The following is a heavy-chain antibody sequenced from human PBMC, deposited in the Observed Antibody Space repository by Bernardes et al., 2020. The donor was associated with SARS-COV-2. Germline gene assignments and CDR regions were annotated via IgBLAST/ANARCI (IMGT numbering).Heavy chain of an antibody. CDR1: GGSISSSNYY. CDR3: ARQSPHYYYDSSGYYRMGAFDI. D-gene: IGHD3-22*01. J-gene: IGHJ3*02. V-gene: IGHV4-39*01. CDR2: IYYSGST. Sequence: SATLSLTCTVSGGSISSSNYYWGWIRQPPGKGLEWIGSIYYSGSTYYNPSLKSRVTISVDTSKNQFSLKLSSVTAADTAVYYCARQSPHYYYDSSGYYRMGAFDIWGQGTMVTVSS.